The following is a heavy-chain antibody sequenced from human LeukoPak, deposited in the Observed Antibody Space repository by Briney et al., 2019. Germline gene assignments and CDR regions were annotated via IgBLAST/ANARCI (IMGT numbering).Heavy chain of an antibody. V-gene: IGHV4-59*01. J-gene: IGHJ4*01. CDR3: ARGIESHPDYCY. D-gene: IGHD4-11*01. Sequence: PSETLSLTCTVSGGSISGSYWSWIRQPPGQGLEWIAYMYNSGSTNYNPSPKSRVTISIYTSKKQFSLRLRSLTAADTAIYYCARGIESHPDYCYCGHRILVSVSS. CDR1: GGSISGSY. CDR2: MYNSGST.